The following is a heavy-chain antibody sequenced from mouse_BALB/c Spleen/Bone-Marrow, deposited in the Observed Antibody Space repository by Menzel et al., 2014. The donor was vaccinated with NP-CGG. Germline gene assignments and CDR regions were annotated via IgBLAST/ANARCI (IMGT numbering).Heavy chain of an antibody. CDR2: ILPGSGST. V-gene: IGHV1-9*01. J-gene: IGHJ1*01. Sequence: VQLQQSGTELMKPGASVEISCKATGYTFSSYWIEWVKQRPGHGLEWIGEILPGSGSTNYNEKFKGKATFTADTSSNTAYMQLSSLTSEDSAVYYCAREDDLWYFDVWGAGTTVTVSS. CDR3: AREDDLWYFDV. CDR1: GYTFSSYW.